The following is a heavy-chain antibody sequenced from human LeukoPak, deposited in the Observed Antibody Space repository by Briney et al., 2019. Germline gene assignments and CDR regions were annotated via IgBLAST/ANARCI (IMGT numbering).Heavy chain of an antibody. Sequence: PGGSLRLSCVASGFSLSNYAMHWVRRAPGKGLEWVAAIWFDGSKTYYEDSVKGRFTISRDNSKNTLYLQMNSLRAEDTAVYYCARTDTYWSDLDYWGQGALVTVSS. V-gene: IGHV3-33*01. D-gene: IGHD1-1*01. CDR1: GFSLSNYA. CDR3: ARTDTYWSDLDY. CDR2: IWFDGSKT. J-gene: IGHJ4*02.